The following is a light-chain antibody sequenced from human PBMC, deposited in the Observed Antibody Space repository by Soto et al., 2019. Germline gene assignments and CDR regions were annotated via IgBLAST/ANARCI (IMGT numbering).Light chain of an antibody. CDR3: QQYNTFSWT. J-gene: IGKJ1*01. CDR1: EFISSW. CDR2: DTS. V-gene: IGKV1-5*01. Sequence: DIQMTHSPSTLSASVGDRVTITCRASEFISSWLAWYQQKPGKAPKLLIYDTSTLASGVPSRFSDSGSGTDFTLTISSLQPDDFATYYCQQYNTFSWTFGPGTRVEIK.